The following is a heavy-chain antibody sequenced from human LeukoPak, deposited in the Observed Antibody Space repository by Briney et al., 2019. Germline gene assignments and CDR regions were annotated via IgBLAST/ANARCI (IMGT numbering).Heavy chain of an antibody. CDR3: AKDYTS. CDR2: ITHSGST. CDR1: GGSFSGYY. D-gene: IGHD4-11*01. J-gene: IGHJ3*01. V-gene: IGHV4-34*01. Sequence: TSETLSLTCAVYGGSFSGYYWSWIRQPPGKGLEWIGEITHSGSTNYNSSLKSRVTISVDTSKNQFSLKLNSVTAADTAVYYCAKDYTSWGQGTMVTVSS.